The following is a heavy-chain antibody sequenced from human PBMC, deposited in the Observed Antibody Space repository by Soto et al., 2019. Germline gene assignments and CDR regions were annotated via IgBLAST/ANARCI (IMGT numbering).Heavy chain of an antibody. CDR3: ARDRRELGFDP. J-gene: IGHJ5*02. CDR2: IYYSGST. Sequence: PSDTLSLTCTVSCGSISSYYWSWIRQPPGKGLEWIGYIYYSGSTNYNPSLKSRVTISVDTSKNQFSLKLSSVTAADTAVYYCARDRRELGFDPWGQGTLVTVSS. CDR1: CGSISSYY. D-gene: IGHD1-26*01. V-gene: IGHV4-59*01.